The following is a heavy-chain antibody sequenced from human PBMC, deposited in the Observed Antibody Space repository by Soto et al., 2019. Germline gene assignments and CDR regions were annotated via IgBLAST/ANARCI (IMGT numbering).Heavy chain of an antibody. CDR1: GGSISSGYY. CDR3: ARDGGYGSGSYRFDY. J-gene: IGHJ4*02. D-gene: IGHD3-10*01. CDR2: IYYSGTT. V-gene: IGHV4-31*03. Sequence: QVQLQESGPGLVKPSQTLSLTCTVSGGSISSGYYWSWIRQHPGKGLEWIGYIYYSGTTYHNPSLKSRLTISVDTSKNQFSLKLSSVTAADTAIYYCARDGGYGSGSYRFDYWGQGTLVTVSS.